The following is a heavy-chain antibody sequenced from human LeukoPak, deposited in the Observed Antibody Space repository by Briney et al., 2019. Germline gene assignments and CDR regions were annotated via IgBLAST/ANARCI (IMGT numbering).Heavy chain of an antibody. D-gene: IGHD3-3*01. Sequence: SETLSLTCTVSGGSISSYYWSWIRQPAGKGLEWIGRIYTSGSTNYSPSLKSRVTMSVDTSKNQFSLKLSSVTAADTAVYYCAREGYYDFWSGYYYYYYYMDVWGKGTTVTVSS. CDR3: AREGYYDFWSGYYYYYYYMDV. J-gene: IGHJ6*03. V-gene: IGHV4-4*07. CDR1: GGSISSYY. CDR2: IYTSGST.